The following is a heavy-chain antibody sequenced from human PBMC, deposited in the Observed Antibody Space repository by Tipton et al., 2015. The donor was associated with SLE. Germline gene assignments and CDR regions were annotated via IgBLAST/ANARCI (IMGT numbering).Heavy chain of an antibody. CDR2: IHHSGSI. D-gene: IGHD6-19*01. Sequence: LRLSCTVSSGSISTYHWSWLRQPPGKGLEWIGYIHHSGSINYNPSLRSQVTMSMDTSKNQFSLRLSSVTAADTAVYYCARHLYNIGWNHFDYWGPGTLVTVSS. CDR1: SGSISTYH. V-gene: IGHV4-59*08. J-gene: IGHJ4*02. CDR3: ARHLYNIGWNHFDY.